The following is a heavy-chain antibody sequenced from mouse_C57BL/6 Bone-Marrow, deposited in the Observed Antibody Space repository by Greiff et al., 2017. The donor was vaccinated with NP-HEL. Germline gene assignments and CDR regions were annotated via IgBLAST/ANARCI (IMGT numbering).Heavy chain of an antibody. CDR1: GYTFTSYW. J-gene: IGHJ3*01. Sequence: QVQLQQPGAELVKPGASVKLSCKASGYTFTSYWMHWVKQRPGQGLEWIGMIHPNSGSTNYNEKFKSKATLTVDKSSSTAYMQLSSLTSEDSAVYYCARSGTGTRFAYWGQGTLVTVSA. D-gene: IGHD4-1*01. V-gene: IGHV1-64*01. CDR2: IHPNSGST. CDR3: ARSGTGTRFAY.